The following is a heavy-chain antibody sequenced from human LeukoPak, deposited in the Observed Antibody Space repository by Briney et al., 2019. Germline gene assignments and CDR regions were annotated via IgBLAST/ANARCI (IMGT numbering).Heavy chain of an antibody. CDR2: INPNSGGT. CDR1: GYTFTGYY. V-gene: IGHV1-2*02. Sequence: AASVKVSCKASGYTFTGYYMHWVRQAPGQGLEWMGWINPNSGGTNYAQKFQGRVTMTRDTSISTAYMELSRLRSDDTAVYYCARDSELPTYYFDYWGQRTLVTVSS. CDR3: ARDSELPTYYFDY. J-gene: IGHJ4*02. D-gene: IGHD1-26*01.